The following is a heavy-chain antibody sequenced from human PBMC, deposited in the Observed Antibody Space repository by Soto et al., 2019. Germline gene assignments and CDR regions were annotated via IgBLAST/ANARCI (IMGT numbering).Heavy chain of an antibody. CDR3: AAGLSYYYDSSGSLEAFDI. CDR1: GFTFTSSA. Sequence: SVKLSCKASGFTFTSSAVQWVRQARGQRLEWIGWIVVGSGNTNYAQKFQERVTITRDMSTSTAYMELSSLRSEDTAVYYCAAGLSYYYDSSGSLEAFDIWGQGTMVTVSS. J-gene: IGHJ3*02. CDR2: IVVGSGNT. V-gene: IGHV1-58*01. D-gene: IGHD3-22*01.